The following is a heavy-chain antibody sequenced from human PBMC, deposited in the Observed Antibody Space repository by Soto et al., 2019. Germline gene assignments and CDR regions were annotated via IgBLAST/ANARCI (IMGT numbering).Heavy chain of an antibody. J-gene: IGHJ4*02. CDR2: IIPILGRA. CDR3: AAGLEIEAPVAY. Sequence: SVKVSCKASGGTFSSYTIIISCVRQSPGQGLECMGRIIPILGRANYAQKFQGRVTITADKSTSTAYMELSGLRSEDTAVYYCAAGLEIEAPVAYWGQGTLVNVSS. CDR1: GGTFSSYT. V-gene: IGHV1-69*02. D-gene: IGHD6-6*01.